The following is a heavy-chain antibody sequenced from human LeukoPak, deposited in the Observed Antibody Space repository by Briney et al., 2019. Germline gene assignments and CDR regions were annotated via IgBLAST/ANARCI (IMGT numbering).Heavy chain of an antibody. CDR3: ASYCSSTSCYMGAEYFQY. CDR2: VFYSGST. V-gene: IGHV4-39*01. J-gene: IGHJ1*01. D-gene: IGHD2-2*02. CDR1: GGSISNTDSY. Sequence: SETLSLTCTVSGGSISNTDSYWNWIRQPPGKGLEWIGSVFYSGSTYYYPSLKSRVTISVDTSKNQFSLKLSSVTAADTAVYYCASYCSSTSCYMGAEYFQYWGQGTLVTVSS.